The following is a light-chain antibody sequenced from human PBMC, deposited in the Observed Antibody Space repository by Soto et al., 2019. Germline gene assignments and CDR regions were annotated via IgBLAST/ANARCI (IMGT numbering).Light chain of an antibody. J-gene: IGKJ1*01. CDR2: GAS. V-gene: IGKV3D-7*01. CDR3: QQDYNLLWT. Sequence: PGERGTLSCRASQSVSSSYLTWYQQKPGQAPRLLIYGASTRSTSIPARFSGSGSGTDFTLTISSLQPEDFAVYYCQQDYNLLWTFGQGTKVEIK. CDR1: QSVSSSY.